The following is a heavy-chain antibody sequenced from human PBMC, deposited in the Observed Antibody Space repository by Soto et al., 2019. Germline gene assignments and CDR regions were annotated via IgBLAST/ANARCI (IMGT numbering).Heavy chain of an antibody. CDR1: GGSFSGYY. Sequence: SETLSLTCAVYGGSFSGYYWSWIRQPPGKGLEWIGEINHSGSTNYNPSLKSRVTISVDTSKNQFSLKLSSVTAADTAVYYCARVGIQLWTHFDYWGQGTLVTVSS. CDR2: INHSGST. V-gene: IGHV4-34*01. J-gene: IGHJ4*02. CDR3: ARVGIQLWTHFDY. D-gene: IGHD5-18*01.